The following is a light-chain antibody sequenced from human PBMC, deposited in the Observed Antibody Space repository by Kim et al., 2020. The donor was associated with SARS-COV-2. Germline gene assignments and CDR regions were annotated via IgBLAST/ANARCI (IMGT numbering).Light chain of an antibody. V-gene: IGLV2-11*03. CDR2: HVT. CDR3: CSSAGSYTWV. J-gene: IGLJ3*02. Sequence: GQSVTISGTGTNSDVGAYNFVSWFQQHPGKAPKLIIYHVTKRPSGVPNRFSASKSGNTASLTISGLQAEDEADYYCCSSAGSYTWVFGGGTKLTVL. CDR1: NSDVGAYNF.